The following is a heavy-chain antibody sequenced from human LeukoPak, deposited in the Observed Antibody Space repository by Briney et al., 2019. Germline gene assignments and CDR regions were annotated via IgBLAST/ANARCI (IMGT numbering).Heavy chain of an antibody. CDR2: IKEDGSEK. J-gene: IGHJ4*02. D-gene: IGHD6-13*01. Sequence: GGSLRLSCEATGFKFSFYWMSWVRQAPGKGLERVANIKEDGSEKNYVDSVKGRFTISRDNAKNSLYLQMTSLRAEDTALYYCAKGSSSWYMVDYWGQGTLVTVSS. V-gene: IGHV3-7*01. CDR1: GFKFSFYW. CDR3: AKGSSSWYMVDY.